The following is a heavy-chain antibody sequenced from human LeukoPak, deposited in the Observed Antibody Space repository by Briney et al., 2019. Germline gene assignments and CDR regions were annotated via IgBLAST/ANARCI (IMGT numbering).Heavy chain of an antibody. J-gene: IGHJ4*02. V-gene: IGHV3-48*03. D-gene: IGHD3-16*01. CDR1: GFTFSSYE. Sequence: GGSLRLSCAASGFTFSSYEMNWVRQAPRKGLEWVSYISTSGTTIYYADSVKGRFTISRDNARNSLYLQMNSLRAEDTAVYYCARESGGTKIDYWGQGTLVSVSS. CDR3: ARESGGTKIDY. CDR2: ISTSGTTI.